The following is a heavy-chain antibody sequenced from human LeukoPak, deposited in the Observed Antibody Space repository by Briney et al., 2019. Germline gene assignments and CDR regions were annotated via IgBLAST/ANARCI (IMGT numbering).Heavy chain of an antibody. Sequence: PSETLSLTCTVSGYSSSSGYYWGWIRQPAGKGLEWIGRIYTSGSTDYNPSLKSRVTMSVDTSKNQFSLKLSSVTAADTAVYYCARGPPPDFDYWGQGTLVTVSS. V-gene: IGHV4-4*07. CDR3: ARGPPPDFDY. CDR2: IYTSGST. J-gene: IGHJ4*02. CDR1: GYSSSSGYY.